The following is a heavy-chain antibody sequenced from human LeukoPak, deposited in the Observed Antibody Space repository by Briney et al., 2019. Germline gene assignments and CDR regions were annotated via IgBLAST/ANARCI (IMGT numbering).Heavy chain of an antibody. Sequence: GGSLRLSCAASGFSFSSFAMTWVRQAPGKGLEWVSSITGGHYATYNTDSVKGRYTISRDNAKNTLYLQMNSLRADDTAIYYCTKDPNGDYIGAFDPWGQGTLVTVSS. J-gene: IGHJ5*02. D-gene: IGHD4-17*01. CDR2: ITGGHYAT. V-gene: IGHV3-23*01. CDR3: TKDPNGDYIGAFDP. CDR1: GFSFSSFA.